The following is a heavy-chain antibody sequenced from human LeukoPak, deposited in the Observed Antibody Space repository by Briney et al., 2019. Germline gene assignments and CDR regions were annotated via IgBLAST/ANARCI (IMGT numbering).Heavy chain of an antibody. D-gene: IGHD3-10*01. J-gene: IGHJ4*02. V-gene: IGHV3-20*04. CDR3: ARDFSRYYGSGSYYFDY. CDR1: GFTFEDYG. Sequence: GGSLRLSCAASGFTFEDYGMSWVRQPPGKGLEWVSGINWNGGNTGYADSVKGRFTISRDNAKNSLYLQMNSLRAEDTAVYYCARDFSRYYGSGSYYFDYWGQGTLVTVSS. CDR2: INWNGGNT.